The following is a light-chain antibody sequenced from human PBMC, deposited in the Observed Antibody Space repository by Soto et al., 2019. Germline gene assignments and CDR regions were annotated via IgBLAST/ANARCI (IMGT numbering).Light chain of an antibody. Sequence: QPVLTQPPSVSGAPGQRVTISCTGSSSNIGAGYDVNWYQQLPGTAPKLLIYGNNNRPSGVPDRFSGSKSDTSASLAITGLQAEDEAVYHCQSYDDSLSASVFGGGTKVTVL. CDR1: SSNIGAGYD. J-gene: IGLJ3*02. V-gene: IGLV1-40*01. CDR2: GNN. CDR3: QSYDDSLSASV.